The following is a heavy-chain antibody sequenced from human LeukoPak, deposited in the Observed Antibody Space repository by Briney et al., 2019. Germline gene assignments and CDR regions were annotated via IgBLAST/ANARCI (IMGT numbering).Heavy chain of an antibody. D-gene: IGHD1-14*01. CDR3: ASDVGTITGAFYI. Sequence: GGSLRLSCAASGFTFSSYSMNWVRQAPGKGLEWVSFSSSSDDIVYYADSVKGRFTISRDNAKNSLYLQMNSLRAEDTAVYYCASDVGTITGAFYIWGQGTMVTVSS. CDR1: GFTFSSYS. CDR2: SSSSDDIV. J-gene: IGHJ3*02. V-gene: IGHV3-48*04.